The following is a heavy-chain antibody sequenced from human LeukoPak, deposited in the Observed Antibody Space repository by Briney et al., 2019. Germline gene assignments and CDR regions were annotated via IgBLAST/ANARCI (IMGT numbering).Heavy chain of an antibody. J-gene: IGHJ4*02. CDR2: IWYDGSNK. D-gene: IGHD3-3*01. CDR3: AKDRADFWSGYYSGTFDY. CDR1: GFTFSSYG. Sequence: GGSLRLSCAASGFTFSSYGMHWVRQAPGKGLEWVAVIWYDGSNKYYADSVKSRFTISRDNSKNTLYLQMNSLRAEDTAVYYCAKDRADFWSGYYSGTFDYWGQGTLVTVSS. V-gene: IGHV3-33*06.